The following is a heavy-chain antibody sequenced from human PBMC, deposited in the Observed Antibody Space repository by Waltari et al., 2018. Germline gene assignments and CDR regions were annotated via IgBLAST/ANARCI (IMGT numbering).Heavy chain of an antibody. J-gene: IGHJ6*02. D-gene: IGHD1-20*01. Sequence: EVQLVESGGGLVQPGGALKLSCAFSGFTLSDDAIHWVRQASGKGLEWVGRIRSKANSDATAYAASVKGRFTISRDDSKNTAYLQMNSLKTEDTAVYYCIRYNEQNYCGMDVWGQGTTVTVSS. CDR3: IRYNEQNYCGMDV. CDR2: IRSKANSDAT. CDR1: GFTLSDDA. V-gene: IGHV3-73*01.